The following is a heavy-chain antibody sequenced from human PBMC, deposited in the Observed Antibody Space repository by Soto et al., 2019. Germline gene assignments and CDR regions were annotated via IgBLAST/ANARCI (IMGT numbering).Heavy chain of an antibody. J-gene: IGHJ4*02. Sequence: GGSLRLSCAASGFTFSSYAMSWVRQAPGKGLEWVSAISGSGGSTYYADSVKGRFTISRDNSKNTLYLQMNSLRAEDTAVYYCAKPLRYGSGSYGDYWGQGTLVTVSS. CDR3: AKPLRYGSGSYGDY. D-gene: IGHD3-10*01. CDR2: ISGSGGST. V-gene: IGHV3-23*01. CDR1: GFTFSSYA.